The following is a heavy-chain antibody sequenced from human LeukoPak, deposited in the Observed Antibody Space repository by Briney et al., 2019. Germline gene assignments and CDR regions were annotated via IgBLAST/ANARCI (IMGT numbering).Heavy chain of an antibody. CDR1: GFTFSSYA. V-gene: IGHV3-23*01. CDR2: ISISGGTT. CDR3: AVAGGPNTAMVEWQ. Sequence: PGGSLRLSCTASGFTFSSYAMSWVRQAPGKGLEWVSAISISGGTTYYADSVKGRSSISRDNSKSTVYLQLNSLRAEDTAVYYCAVAGGPNTAMVEWQWGKGTTVTVSS. D-gene: IGHD5-18*01. J-gene: IGHJ6*04.